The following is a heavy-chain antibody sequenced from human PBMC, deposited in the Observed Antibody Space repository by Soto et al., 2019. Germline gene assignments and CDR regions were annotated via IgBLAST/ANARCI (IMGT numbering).Heavy chain of an antibody. D-gene: IGHD3-22*01. J-gene: IGHJ4*02. V-gene: IGHV1-69*01. CDR3: AGGGGYDSNDYYYAY. CDR1: GGTFSRHA. Sequence: QVQLVQSGAEVGKPGSSVKVSSKASGGTFSRHAISWVRQAPGQGREWLGGVIPIFGTANHAHKFQGRVTIIADESTSTVYMEWSSLRFEDRAMYYCAGGGGYDSNDYYYAYWGQGALVIVSS. CDR2: VIPIFGTA.